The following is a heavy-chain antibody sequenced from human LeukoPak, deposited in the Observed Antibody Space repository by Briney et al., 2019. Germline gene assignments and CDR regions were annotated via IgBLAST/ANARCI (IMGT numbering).Heavy chain of an antibody. V-gene: IGHV3-21*01. CDR3: ARDNVMITFGGVIVPYYFVY. CDR1: GYTFSLYS. CDR2: ISSSSSYI. Sequence: GGSLRLSCAASGYTFSLYSMNWVRQAPGKGLEWVSSISSSSSYIYYADSVKGRFTISRDNAKNSLYLQMNSLRAEDTAVYYCARDNVMITFGGVIVPYYFVYWGEGTLVTVSS. D-gene: IGHD3-16*02. J-gene: IGHJ4*02.